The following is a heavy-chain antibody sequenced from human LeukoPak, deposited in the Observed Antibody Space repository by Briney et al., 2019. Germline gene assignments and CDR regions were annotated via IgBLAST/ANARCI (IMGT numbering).Heavy chain of an antibody. CDR3: AKDGGAYGDASHAFDI. V-gene: IGHV3-11*01. CDR2: ISSSGSTI. J-gene: IGHJ3*02. CDR1: GFTFSDYY. Sequence: GGSLRLSCAASGFTFSDYYMSWIRQAPGKGLEWVSYISSSGSTIYYADSVKGRFTISRDNAKNSLYLQMNSLRAEDTALYYCAKDGGAYGDASHAFDIWGQGTMVTVSS. D-gene: IGHD4-17*01.